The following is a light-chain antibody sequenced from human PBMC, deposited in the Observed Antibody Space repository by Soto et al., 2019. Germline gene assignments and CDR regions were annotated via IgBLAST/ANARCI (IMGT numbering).Light chain of an antibody. CDR2: GNS. CDR1: SSNIGAGYD. V-gene: IGLV1-40*01. CDR3: QSYDSSLSAL. Sequence: HSVRTQSPSVCGAPGQRVTISCTGSSSNIGAGYDVHWYQQLPGTAPKLLIYGNSNRPSGVPDRFSGSKSGTSASLAISGLQAEDEADYYCQSYDSSLSALFGTGTKVTVL. J-gene: IGLJ1*01.